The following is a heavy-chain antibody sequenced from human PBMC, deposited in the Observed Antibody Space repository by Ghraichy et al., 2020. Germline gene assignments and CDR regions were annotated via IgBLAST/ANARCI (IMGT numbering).Heavy chain of an antibody. J-gene: IGHJ4*02. V-gene: IGHV3-74*01. D-gene: IGHD1-26*01. Sequence: GGSLRLSCAASGFTFNDYWMHWVRQVPGKGPVWVSRIYSNGRADYADSMAGRVTISRDNARNALYLQMNSLRADDTAVYYCAGAHRNGGSFYTHWGQGTLVTVSS. CDR3: AGAHRNGGSFYTH. CDR1: GFTFNDYW. CDR2: IYSNGRA.